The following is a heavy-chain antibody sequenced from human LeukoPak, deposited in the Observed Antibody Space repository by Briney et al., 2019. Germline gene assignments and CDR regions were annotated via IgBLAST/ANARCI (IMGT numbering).Heavy chain of an antibody. J-gene: IGHJ4*02. D-gene: IGHD4-23*01. CDR2: ISCSSSNI. CDR1: GFTFSSYS. V-gene: IGHV3-48*01. Sequence: GGSLRLSCAASGFTFSSYSMQWARQAPGKGREWVSYISCSSSNIYYAHCVKGRFTIYRDNAKNSLYMQMNSLKAKDTAVYYCARDGFTVVIGYYFDYWGQGTLVTVSS. CDR3: ARDGFTVVIGYYFDY.